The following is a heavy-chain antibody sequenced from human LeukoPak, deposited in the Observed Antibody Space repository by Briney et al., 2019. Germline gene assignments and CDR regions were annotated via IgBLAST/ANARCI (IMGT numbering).Heavy chain of an antibody. CDR3: ASWDWNPNYYFDY. V-gene: IGHV1-2*06. D-gene: IGHD1-1*01. CDR2: INPNSGGT. CDR1: GYTFTGYY. Sequence: VASVKVSCKTSGYTFTGYYMHRVRQAPGQGLEWMGRINPNSGGTNYAQKFQGRVTMTRDTSITTAYMELSSLRSDDTAVYHCASWDWNPNYYFDYWGQGTLVTVSS. J-gene: IGHJ4*02.